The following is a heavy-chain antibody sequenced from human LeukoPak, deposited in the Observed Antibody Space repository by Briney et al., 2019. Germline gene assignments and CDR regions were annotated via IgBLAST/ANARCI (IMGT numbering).Heavy chain of an antibody. D-gene: IGHD2-2*01. CDR3: ARDDPPLPSIVVVPAHSPDY. Sequence: GGSLRLSCAASGFTFSSYWMSWVRQAPGKGLEWVANIKQDGSEKYYVDSVKGRFTISRDNAKNSLYLQMNSLRAEDTAEYYCARDDPPLPSIVVVPAHSPDYWGQGTLVTVSS. CDR2: IKQDGSEK. J-gene: IGHJ4*02. V-gene: IGHV3-7*01. CDR1: GFTFSSYW.